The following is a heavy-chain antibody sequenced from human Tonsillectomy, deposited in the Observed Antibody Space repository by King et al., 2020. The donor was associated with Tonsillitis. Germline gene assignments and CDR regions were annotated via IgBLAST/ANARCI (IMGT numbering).Heavy chain of an antibody. J-gene: IGHJ6*02. Sequence: QLVQSGAEVRKPGASVKVSCKASGYTFNNYDINWVRQAAGQGLEWMGWINPNSANTGYAQKFQGRVSLSRNTSIRTAYMELSSLRSEDTAVYYCARIMFKYSSSSVRRYNYYGMDVWGQGTTVTVSS. CDR1: GYTFNNYD. CDR2: INPNSANT. CDR3: ARIMFKYSSSSVRRYNYYGMDV. D-gene: IGHD6-6*01. V-gene: IGHV1-8*01.